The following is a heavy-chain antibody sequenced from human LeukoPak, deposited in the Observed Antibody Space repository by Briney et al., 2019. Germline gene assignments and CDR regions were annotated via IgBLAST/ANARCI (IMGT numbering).Heavy chain of an antibody. CDR2: INHSGST. Sequence: SETLSLTCAVYGGSFSGYYWSWIRQPPGKGLEWIGEINHSGSTNYNPSLKSRVTISVDTSKNQFSLKLSSVTAADTAVYYCARRPTGIHAFDIRGQGTMVTVSS. CDR3: ARRPTGIHAFDI. CDR1: GGSFSGYY. V-gene: IGHV4-34*01. J-gene: IGHJ3*02. D-gene: IGHD2-8*02.